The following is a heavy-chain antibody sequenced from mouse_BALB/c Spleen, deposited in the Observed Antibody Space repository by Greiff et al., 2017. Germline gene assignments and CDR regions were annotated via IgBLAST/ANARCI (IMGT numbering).Heavy chain of an antibody. V-gene: IGHV1-69*02. CDR2: IYPSDSYT. CDR3: TRAYYRRAMDY. Sequence: QVQLQQSGAELVRPGASVKLSCKASGYTFTSYWINWVKQRPGQGLEWIGNIYPSDSYTNYNQKFKDKATLTVDKSSSTAYMQLSSPTSEDSAVYYCTRAYYRRAMDYWGQGTSVTVSS. CDR1: GYTFTSYW. J-gene: IGHJ4*01. D-gene: IGHD2-14*01.